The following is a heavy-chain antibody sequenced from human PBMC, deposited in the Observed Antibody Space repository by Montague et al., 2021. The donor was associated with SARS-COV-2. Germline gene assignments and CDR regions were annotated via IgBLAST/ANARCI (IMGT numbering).Heavy chain of an antibody. CDR2: TYSSGST. CDR3: ARDYGDYSYYYGLDV. CDR1: GGSIRSGSYY. V-gene: IGHV4-61*02. D-gene: IGHD4-17*01. Sequence: TLSLTCTVSGGSIRSGSYYWSWIRQPAGKGLEWIGRTYSSGSTNYNPSLKSRVTMSVDTSKNQFSLKVSSVTAADTAVYYCARDYGDYSYYYGLDVWGQGTTVTVSS. J-gene: IGHJ6*02.